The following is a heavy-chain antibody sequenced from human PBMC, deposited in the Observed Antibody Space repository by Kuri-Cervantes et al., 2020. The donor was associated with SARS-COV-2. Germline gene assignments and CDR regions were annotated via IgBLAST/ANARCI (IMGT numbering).Heavy chain of an antibody. CDR3: ASQDIVVVPAANAFDI. CDR1: GSSFSDYG. D-gene: IGHD2-2*01. Sequence: GGSLRLSCAASGSSFSDYGMSWVRQAPGKGLDWVSTISGSSGSTYYADSVKGRFTISRDNAKNSLYLQMNSLRAEDTAVYYCASQDIVVVPAANAFDIWGQGTMVTVSS. V-gene: IGHV3-23*01. CDR2: ISGSSGST. J-gene: IGHJ3*02.